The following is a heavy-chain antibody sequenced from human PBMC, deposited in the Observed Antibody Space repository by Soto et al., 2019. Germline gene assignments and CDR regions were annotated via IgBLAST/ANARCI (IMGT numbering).Heavy chain of an antibody. CDR2: ISYDGSNK. Sequence: QVQLVESGGGVVQPGRSLRLPWAASGFPFSSYAMHWVRQVPGKGLGGVAVISYDGSNKYYADSVKGRFTISRDNSKNTLYLQMNSLRAEDTAVYYCARPLWRDDYNWGYFDLWGRGTLVTVSS. D-gene: IGHD4-4*01. CDR1: GFPFSSYA. J-gene: IGHJ2*01. CDR3: ARPLWRDDYNWGYFDL. V-gene: IGHV3-30-3*01.